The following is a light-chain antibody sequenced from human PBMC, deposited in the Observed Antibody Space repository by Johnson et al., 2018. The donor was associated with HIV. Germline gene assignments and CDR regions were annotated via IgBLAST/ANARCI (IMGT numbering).Light chain of an antibody. CDR3: GTWDSSLSAEV. J-gene: IGLJ1*01. CDR2: ENN. Sequence: QSVLTQPPSVSAAPGQKVTISCSGSSSNIGNNYVSWYQQLPGTAPKLLIYENNKRPSGITDRFSGSKSGTSATLGITGLQTGDEADYYCGTWDSSLSAEVFGTGPKVTVL. CDR1: SSNIGNNY. V-gene: IGLV1-51*02.